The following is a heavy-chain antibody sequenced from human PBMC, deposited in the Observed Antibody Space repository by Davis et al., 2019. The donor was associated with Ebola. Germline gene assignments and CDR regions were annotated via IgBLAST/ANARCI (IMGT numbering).Heavy chain of an antibody. J-gene: IGHJ4*02. Sequence: ASVKVSCKASGYTFTSYAISWVRQAPGQGLEWMGWINPNTGDTNSAQKFQGRVTMTRDASFNTVYMELNRLTSDDMAVYFCARTRSGIFYESFDYWGQGTLVTVSS. CDR2: INPNTGDT. D-gene: IGHD1-26*01. CDR3: ARTRSGIFYESFDY. V-gene: IGHV1-2*02. CDR1: GYTFTSYA.